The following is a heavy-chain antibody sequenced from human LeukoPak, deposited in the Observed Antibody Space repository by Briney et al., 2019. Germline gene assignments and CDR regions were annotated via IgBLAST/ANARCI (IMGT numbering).Heavy chain of an antibody. V-gene: IGHV3-30*18. CDR1: GFTFSSYG. Sequence: GGSLRLSCAASGFTFSSYGMHWVRQAPGKGLEWVAVISYDGSNKYYADSAKGRFTISRDNSKNTLYLQMNRLRAEDTAVYYCAKDTTTVTGHAFDIWGQGTMVTVSS. J-gene: IGHJ3*02. CDR2: ISYDGSNK. CDR3: AKDTTTVTGHAFDI. D-gene: IGHD4-17*01.